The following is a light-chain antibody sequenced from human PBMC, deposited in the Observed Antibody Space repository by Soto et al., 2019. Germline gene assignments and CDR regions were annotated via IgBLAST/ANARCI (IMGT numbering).Light chain of an antibody. CDR2: HAS. CDR1: QSISNW. CDR3: QQYSAYPYT. Sequence: DIQMTQSPSTLPASVGDRVTITCRASQSISNWLAWYRQKPGAAPKVLIYHASSLEGGVPSRFSGSGSGTEFTLTISSLQADDFATYYCQQYSAYPYTFGQGTKVDIK. V-gene: IGKV1-5*01. J-gene: IGKJ2*01.